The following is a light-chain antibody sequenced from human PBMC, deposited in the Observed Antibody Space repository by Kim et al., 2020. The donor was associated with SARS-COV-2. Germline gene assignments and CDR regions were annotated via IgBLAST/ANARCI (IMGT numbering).Light chain of an antibody. CDR1: SSDVGSYNL. Sequence: QSALTQPASVSGSPGQSITISCTGTSSDVGSYNLVSWYQQHPGKAPKLMIYEVNKRPSGVSNRFSGSKSGNTASLTISGLQAEDEADYYCCTYAGSRTYVFGTGTKVTVL. CDR2: EVN. CDR3: CTYAGSRTYV. V-gene: IGLV2-23*02. J-gene: IGLJ1*01.